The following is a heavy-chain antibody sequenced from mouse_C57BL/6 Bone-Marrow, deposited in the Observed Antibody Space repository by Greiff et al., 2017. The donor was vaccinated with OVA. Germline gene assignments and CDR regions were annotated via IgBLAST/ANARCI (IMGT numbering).Heavy chain of an antibody. J-gene: IGHJ1*03. CDR3: ARDDYGTISYWYFDV. D-gene: IGHD2-4*01. CDR1: GYTFTDYY. V-gene: IGHV1-76*01. Sequence: VKLMESGAELVRPGASVKLSCKASGYTFTDYYINWVKQRPGQGLEWIARIYPGSGNTYYNEKFKGKATLTAEKSSSTAYMQLSSLTSEDSAVYFCARDDYGTISYWYFDVWGTGTTVTVSS. CDR2: IYPGSGNT.